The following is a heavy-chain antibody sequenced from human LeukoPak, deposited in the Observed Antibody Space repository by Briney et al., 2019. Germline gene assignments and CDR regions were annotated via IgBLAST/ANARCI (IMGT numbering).Heavy chain of an antibody. CDR3: ATDRRYSSGPYTLFVS. J-gene: IGHJ4*02. CDR1: GFTFNSFD. V-gene: IGHV3-48*03. D-gene: IGHD6-19*01. Sequence: PGGSLTLSCSASGFTFNSFDMEWVRQPPGKALEWVSYISSTGHPIYYADSVKGRFTIAKDNAKNSLYLRMNSPRAEDTAVYYGATDRRYSSGPYTLFVSWGQGTPDSVSS. CDR2: ISSTGHPI.